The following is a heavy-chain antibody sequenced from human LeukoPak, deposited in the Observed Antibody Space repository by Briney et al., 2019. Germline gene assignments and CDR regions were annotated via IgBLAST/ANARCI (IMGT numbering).Heavy chain of an antibody. CDR3: ARYDYGDYGDY. CDR2: IYTSGST. V-gene: IGHV4-61*02. Sequence: KTSETLSLTCTVSGGPISSGSYYWSWIRQPPGKGLEWIGRIYTSGSTYYNPSLKSRVTISVDTSKNQFSLKLSSVTAADTPVYYCARYDYGDYGDYWGQGTLVTVSS. J-gene: IGHJ4*02. CDR1: GGPISSGSYY. D-gene: IGHD4-17*01.